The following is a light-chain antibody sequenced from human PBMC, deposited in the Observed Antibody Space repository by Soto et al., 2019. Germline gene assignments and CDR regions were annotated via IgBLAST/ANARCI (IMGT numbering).Light chain of an antibody. CDR3: QQYDASPLT. J-gene: IGKJ3*01. CDR1: QSLSTNS. CDR2: AAS. Sequence: EIVLTHSPGTLSLSPCERATLSFSASQSLSTNSLAWYQQKPGQTPRLLIYAASTRDTDIPDRFNGSGSGTDFALTISRLEPEDFALYYCQQYDASPLTFGPGTKVDIK. V-gene: IGKV3-20*01.